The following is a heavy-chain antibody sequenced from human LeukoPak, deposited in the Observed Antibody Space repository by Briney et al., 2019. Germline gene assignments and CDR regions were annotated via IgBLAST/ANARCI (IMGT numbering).Heavy chain of an antibody. CDR2: IYYSGST. CDR1: GGSISSSSYY. V-gene: IGHV4-39*07. Sequence: SETLSLTCTVSGGSISSSSYYWGWIRQPPGKGLEWIGSIYYSGSTYYNPSLKSRVAISVDTSKNQFSLKLSSVTAADTAVYYCARAGPGWFGELFKAPFDYWGQGTLVTVSS. J-gene: IGHJ4*02. D-gene: IGHD3-10*01. CDR3: ARAGPGWFGELFKAPFDY.